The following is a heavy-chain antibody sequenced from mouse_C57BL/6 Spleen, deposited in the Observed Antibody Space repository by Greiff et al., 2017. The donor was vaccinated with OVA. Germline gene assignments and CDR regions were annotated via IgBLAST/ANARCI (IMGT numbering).Heavy chain of an antibody. Sequence: QVQLQQPGAELVMPGASVKLSCKASGYTFTSYWMHWVKQRPGQGLEWIGEIDPSDSYTNYNQKFKDKATLTVDKSSSTAYMQLSSLTSEDSAVYYCARSDSNAMDYWGQGTSVTVSS. V-gene: IGHV1-69*01. CDR2: IDPSDSYT. CDR3: ARSDSNAMDY. J-gene: IGHJ4*01. CDR1: GYTFTSYW.